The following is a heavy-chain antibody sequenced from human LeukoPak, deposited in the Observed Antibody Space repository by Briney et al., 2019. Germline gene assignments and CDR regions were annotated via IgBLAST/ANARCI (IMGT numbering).Heavy chain of an antibody. V-gene: IGHV3-53*01. CDR1: GFTVSSNY. CDR3: ANFCGGDCYYGAFDI. CDR2: IYSGGST. Sequence: GGSLRLSCAASGFTVSSNYMSWVRQAPGKGLEWVSVIYSGGSTYYADSVKGRFTISRDNSKNTLYLQMNSLRAEDTAVYYCANFCGGDCYYGAFDIWGQGTMVTVSS. J-gene: IGHJ3*02. D-gene: IGHD2-21*02.